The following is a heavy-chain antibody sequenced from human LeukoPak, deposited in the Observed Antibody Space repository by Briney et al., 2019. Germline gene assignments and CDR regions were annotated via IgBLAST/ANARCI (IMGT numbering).Heavy chain of an antibody. J-gene: IGHJ5*01. CDR2: IFIISDGT. CDR3: VKDRPNYFGWNSHYYTRNGDS. V-gene: IGHV3-23*01. CDR1: GFTFNIYA. Sequence: GGSLRLSCAASGFTFNIYAMSWVRQAPGEGLEWVSSIFIISDGTFYAASVKGRFTISRDNSKSTLYLQMNSLRAEDTALYYCVKDRPNYFGWNSHYYTRNGDSWGQGTLVTVSS. D-gene: IGHD3-10*01.